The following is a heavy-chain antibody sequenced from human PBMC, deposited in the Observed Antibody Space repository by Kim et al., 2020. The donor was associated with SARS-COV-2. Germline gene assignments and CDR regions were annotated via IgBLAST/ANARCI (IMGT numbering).Heavy chain of an antibody. D-gene: IGHD5-18*01. CDR3: ARAGAKGDTAMVDY. CDR2: IYYSGNT. V-gene: IGHV4-31*03. CDR1: GGSISSGGYY. Sequence: SETLSLTCTVSGGSISSGGYYWSWIRQHPGKGLEWIGYIYYSGNTYYNPSLKSRVTISVDTSKNQFSLKLSSVTAADTAVYYCARAGAKGDTAMVDYWGQGTLVTVSS. J-gene: IGHJ4*02.